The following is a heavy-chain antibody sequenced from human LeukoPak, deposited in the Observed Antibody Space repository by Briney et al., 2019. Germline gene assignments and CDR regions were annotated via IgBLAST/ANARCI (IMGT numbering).Heavy chain of an antibody. D-gene: IGHD2-8*01. J-gene: IGHJ5*02. CDR3: VRGCMFCRWKTYFDP. CDR2: IGTAGDS. CDR1: GFTFSTYD. Sequence: PGGSLRLSCAASGFTFSTYDMHWVRQATGKGLEWVSAIGTAGDSFYPDPVKGRFTMSRENARNSVYLQMNSLRAEDTAVYYCVRGCMFCRWKTYFDPWGQGTLVTVSS. V-gene: IGHV3-13*01.